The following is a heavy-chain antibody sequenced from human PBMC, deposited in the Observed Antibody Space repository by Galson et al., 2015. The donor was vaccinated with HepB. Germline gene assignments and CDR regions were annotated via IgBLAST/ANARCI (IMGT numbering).Heavy chain of an antibody. CDR3: AREGVWQDYGDYRFDP. Sequence: SLRLSCAASGFTFSSYSMNWVRQAPGKGLEWVSYISSSSSTIYYADSVKGRFTISKDNAKNSLYLQMNSLRAEDTAVYYCAREGVWQDYGDYRFDPWGQGTLVTVSS. J-gene: IGHJ5*02. CDR1: GFTFSSYS. V-gene: IGHV3-48*01. D-gene: IGHD4-17*01. CDR2: ISSSSSTI.